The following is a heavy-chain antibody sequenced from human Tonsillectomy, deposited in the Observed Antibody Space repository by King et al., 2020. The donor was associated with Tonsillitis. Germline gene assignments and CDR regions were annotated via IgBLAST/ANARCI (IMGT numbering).Heavy chain of an antibody. V-gene: IGHV4-59*01. Sequence: QLQESGPGLVKPSETLSLTCTVSGGSISSYYWSWIRQPPGKGLEWIGYIYNSGSTNYNPSLKSRVTISVDTSKNQFSLKLSSVTAADTAVYYCASGYSSGWSHWYFDLWGRGTLLTVSS. D-gene: IGHD6-19*01. CDR2: IYNSGST. CDR3: ASGYSSGWSHWYFDL. J-gene: IGHJ2*01. CDR1: GGSISSYY.